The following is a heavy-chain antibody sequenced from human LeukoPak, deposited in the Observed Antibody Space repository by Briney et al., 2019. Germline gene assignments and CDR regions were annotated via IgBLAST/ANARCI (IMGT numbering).Heavy chain of an antibody. CDR1: GGTFSSYA. Sequence: ASVKVSCKASGGTFSSYAISWVRQAPGQGLEWMGGIIPIFGTANYAQKFQGRVTITADESTSTAYMELSSLRSDDTAVYYCARENQLLSDYWGQGTLVTVSS. CDR3: ARENQLLSDY. D-gene: IGHD2-2*01. J-gene: IGHJ4*02. CDR2: IIPIFGTA. V-gene: IGHV1-69*13.